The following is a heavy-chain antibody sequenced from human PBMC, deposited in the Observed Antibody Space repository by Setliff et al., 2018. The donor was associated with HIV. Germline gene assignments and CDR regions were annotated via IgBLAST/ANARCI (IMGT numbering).Heavy chain of an antibody. D-gene: IGHD3-3*01. Sequence: GASVKVSCKASGYTFTTYSMNWVRQAPGQGLEWMGWINTNTGNPTYAQAFTGRFVFSLDTSVSTAYLQISSLKAEDTAVYYCAADPDLEWLYPRLAGMDVWGQGATVTVSS. CDR2: INTNTGNP. J-gene: IGHJ6*02. V-gene: IGHV7-4-1*02. CDR1: GYTFTTYS. CDR3: AADPDLEWLYPRLAGMDV.